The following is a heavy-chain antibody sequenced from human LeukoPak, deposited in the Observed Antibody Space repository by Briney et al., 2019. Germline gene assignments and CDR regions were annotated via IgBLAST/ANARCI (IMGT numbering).Heavy chain of an antibody. CDR2: IFYSGTT. V-gene: IGHV4-59*08. Sequence: PSETLSLTCTVSGGSITNYFWSWIRQPPGKGLEWIGYIFYSGTTNYNPSLKSRVTISVDTSKNQFSLKLSSVTAADTAVYYCGRGSSWFDPWGQGTLVTVSS. D-gene: IGHD3-10*01. CDR1: GGSITNYF. CDR3: GRGSSWFDP. J-gene: IGHJ5*02.